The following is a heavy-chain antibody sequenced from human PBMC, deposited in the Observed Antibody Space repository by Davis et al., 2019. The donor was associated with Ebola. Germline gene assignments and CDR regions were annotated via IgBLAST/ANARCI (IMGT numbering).Heavy chain of an antibody. CDR1: GYTFTSYG. CDR2: INPNNGNT. V-gene: IGHV1-18*04. J-gene: IGHJ4*02. CDR3: ARGITMIVVGDYFDY. Sequence: AASVKVSCKASGYTFTSYGITWVRQAPGQGLEWMGWINPNNGNTNYAQKLQGRVTMTTDTSTSTAYMELRSLRSDDTAVYYCARGITMIVVGDYFDYWGQGTLVTVSS. D-gene: IGHD3-22*01.